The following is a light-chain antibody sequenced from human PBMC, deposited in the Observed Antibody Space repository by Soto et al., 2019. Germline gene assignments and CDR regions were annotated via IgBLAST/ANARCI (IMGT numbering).Light chain of an antibody. CDR2: GAS. CDR1: QTISSN. J-gene: IGKJ2*01. V-gene: IGKV3-15*01. Sequence: EIVMTQSPATLSVSPGERATLSCRASQTISSNLAWYQQKPGQAPRLLIHGASTRATGVPARFSGSGSGTEFTLTISSLQSEDLAVYYCQQYYNWPPQYTFGQGTKLQIK. CDR3: QQYYNWPPQYT.